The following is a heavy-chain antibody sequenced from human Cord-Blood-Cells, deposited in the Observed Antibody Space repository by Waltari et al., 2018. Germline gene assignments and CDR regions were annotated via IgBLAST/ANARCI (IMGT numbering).Heavy chain of an antibody. D-gene: IGHD2-2*02. Sequence: QVQLQESGPGLVKPSGTLSLTCAVSGGSISSSNWWSWVRQPPGKGLEWIGEIYHRGSTNYNPSLNGRVTISVDKSKNQCSLKLSSVTAADTAVYYCARDRGYCSSTSCYTWYFDLWGRGTLVTVSS. CDR1: GGSISSSNW. V-gene: IGHV4-4*02. CDR2: IYHRGST. J-gene: IGHJ2*01. CDR3: ARDRGYCSSTSCYTWYFDL.